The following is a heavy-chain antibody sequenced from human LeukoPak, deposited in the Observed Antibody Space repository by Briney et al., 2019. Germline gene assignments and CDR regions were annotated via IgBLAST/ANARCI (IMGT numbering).Heavy chain of an antibody. CDR3: ASTQRGDYFDY. J-gene: IGHJ4*02. D-gene: IGHD2-15*01. CDR2: IKQDGSEK. Sequence: PGGSLRLSCAASGFTFSRYWMSWVRQAPGKGLEWVANIKQDGSEKYYVDSVKGRFTISRDNAKNSLYLQMNSLRAEDAAVYYCASTQRGDYFDYWGQGTLVTVSS. V-gene: IGHV3-7*01. CDR1: GFTFSRYW.